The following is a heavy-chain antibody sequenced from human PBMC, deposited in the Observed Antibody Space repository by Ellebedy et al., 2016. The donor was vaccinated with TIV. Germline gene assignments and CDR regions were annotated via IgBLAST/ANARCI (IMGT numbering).Heavy chain of an antibody. D-gene: IGHD1-26*01. V-gene: IGHV3-7*01. CDR1: GFTFSNYW. CDR3: ARAIGSGSSL. J-gene: IGHJ3*01. CDR2: IKQDGSEK. Sequence: GGSLRLXXVASGFTFSNYWMSWVRQAPGKGLEWVANIKQDGSEKYYVDSVKGRFTISRDNAKNSLYLQMNSLRADDTAVYYCARAIGSGSSLWGQGTMVTVSS.